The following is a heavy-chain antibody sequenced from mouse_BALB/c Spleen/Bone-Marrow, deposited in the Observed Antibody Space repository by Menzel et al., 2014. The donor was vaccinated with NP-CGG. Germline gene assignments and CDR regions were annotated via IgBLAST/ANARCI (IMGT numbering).Heavy chain of an antibody. J-gene: IGHJ3*01. D-gene: IGHD2-2*01. V-gene: IGHV14-3*02. CDR3: ARNYGYGRSFAY. CDR2: IDPANGNT. Sequence: VQLQRSGAELVKPGASVKLSCTASGFNIKDTYMHWVKQRPEQGLEWIGRIDPANGNTKYDPKFQGKATITADTSSNTAYLQLSSLTSEDTAVYYCARNYGYGRSFAYWGQGTLVTVSA. CDR1: GFNIKDTY.